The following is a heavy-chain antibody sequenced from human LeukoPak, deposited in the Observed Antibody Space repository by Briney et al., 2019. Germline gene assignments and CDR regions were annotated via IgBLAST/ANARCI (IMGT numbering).Heavy chain of an antibody. V-gene: IGHV3-49*04. CDR3: TRSPYCSSTSCYHPYYYYMDV. J-gene: IGHJ6*03. CDR1: GFTFGDYA. CDR2: IRSKAYGGTT. Sequence: GGSLRLSCTASGFTFGDYATSWVRQAPGKGLEWVGFIRSKAYGGTTEYAASVKGRFTISRDDSKSIAYLQMNSLKTEDTAVYYCTRSPYCSSTSCYHPYYYYMDVWGKGTTVTVSS. D-gene: IGHD2-2*01.